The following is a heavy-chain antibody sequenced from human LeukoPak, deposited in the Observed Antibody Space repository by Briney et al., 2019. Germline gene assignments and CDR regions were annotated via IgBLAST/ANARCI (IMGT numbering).Heavy chain of an antibody. CDR3: ARDHEVVVVPAAIDP. D-gene: IGHD2-2*01. CDR2: INPNSGGT. J-gene: IGHJ5*02. CDR1: GYTFTGYY. Sequence: ASVKVSCKASGYTFTGYYMHWVRQAPGQGLEWVGWINPNSGGTNYAQKFQGRVTMTRDTSISTAYMELSRLRSDDTAVYYCARDHEVVVVPAAIDPWGQGTLVTVSS. V-gene: IGHV1-2*02.